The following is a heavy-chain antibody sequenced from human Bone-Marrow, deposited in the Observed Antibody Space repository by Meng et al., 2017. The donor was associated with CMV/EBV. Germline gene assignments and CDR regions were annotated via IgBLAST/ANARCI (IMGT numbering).Heavy chain of an antibody. CDR2: INPNSGGT. D-gene: IGHD1-1*01. Sequence: ASVKVSCKASGYTFTGYYINWLRQAPGQGLEWMGWINPNSGGTNYAQKFQGRVTMTRDTSISTAYMELSRLRSDDTAVYYCARAHDIINPDWFDPWGQGTLVTVSS. CDR1: GYTFTGYY. J-gene: IGHJ5*02. V-gene: IGHV1-2*02. CDR3: ARAHDIINPDWFDP.